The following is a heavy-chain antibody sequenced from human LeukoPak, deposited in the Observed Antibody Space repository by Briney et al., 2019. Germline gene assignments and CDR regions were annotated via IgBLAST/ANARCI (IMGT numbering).Heavy chain of an antibody. CDR1: GGTFSSYA. CDR3: ASNVGRGATFDY. CDR2: IIPIFGTA. Sequence: ASVNVSCKASGGTFSSYAISWVRQAPGQGLEWMGGIIPIFGTANYAQKFQGRVTITADESTSTAYMELSSLRSEDTAVYYCASNVGRGATFDYWGQGTLVTVSS. J-gene: IGHJ4*02. V-gene: IGHV1-69*13. D-gene: IGHD1-26*01.